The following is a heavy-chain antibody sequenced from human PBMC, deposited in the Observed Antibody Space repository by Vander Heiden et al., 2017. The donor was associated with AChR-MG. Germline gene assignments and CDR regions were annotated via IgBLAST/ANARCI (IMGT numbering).Heavy chain of an antibody. CDR2: VVPILNIA. V-gene: IGHV1-69*04. J-gene: IGHJ3*01. D-gene: IGHD1-26*01. CDR1: GATFSSDS. Sequence: QAQLVPSGAEVKESGSAVKVSCKASGATFSSDSFNWVRQALGQGTEWMGRVVPILNIANYAQKFQGRVTITADKSTNTAYMELTSLRSEDTAMYYCARPLLGPGAFDLWGQGTIVTVSS. CDR3: ARPLLGPGAFDL.